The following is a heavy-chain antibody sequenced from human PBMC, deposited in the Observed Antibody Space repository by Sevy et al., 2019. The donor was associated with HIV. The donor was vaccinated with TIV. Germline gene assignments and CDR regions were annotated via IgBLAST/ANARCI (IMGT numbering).Heavy chain of an antibody. D-gene: IGHD2-21*01. Sequence: SETLSLTCTVSGGSVSSSGYYWGWIRQPPGKGLEWIGNVYYSGSADYNPSPKSRATISMDTSKNQFSLKVKSVTAADTAVYYCARQGGIVDRAFDFWGQGTLVTVSS. J-gene: IGHJ4*02. CDR1: GGSVSSSGYY. CDR3: ARQGGIVDRAFDF. V-gene: IGHV4-39*01. CDR2: VYYSGSA.